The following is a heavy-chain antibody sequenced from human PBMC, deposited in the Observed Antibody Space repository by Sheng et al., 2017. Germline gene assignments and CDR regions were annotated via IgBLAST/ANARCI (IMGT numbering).Heavy chain of an antibody. CDR2: IINSGTT. CDR3: ARYYGGKGFFDF. D-gene: IGHD2-21*01. Sequence: QVQLEESGPGLVKPSETLSLTCTVSGYSISSGYYWGWIRQPPGKVLEWIGSIINSGTTYYNPSLKSRVTMSVDTSRNQFSLKLSSVTAADTAVFYCARYYGGKGFFDFWGQGTLVTVSS. CDR1: GYSISSGYY. V-gene: IGHV4-38-2*02. J-gene: IGHJ4*02.